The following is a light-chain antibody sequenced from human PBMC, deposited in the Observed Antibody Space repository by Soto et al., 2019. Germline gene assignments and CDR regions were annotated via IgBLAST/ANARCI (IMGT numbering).Light chain of an antibody. J-gene: IGKJ5*01. CDR1: QSVSSY. CDR3: QQRSNWPPIT. V-gene: IGKV3-11*01. CDR2: DAS. Sequence: EIVLTQSSGTLSLSPGERATLSCRASQSVSSYLAWYQQKPGQAPRLLIYDASNRATGIPARFSGGGSGTDFTLTIDNLEPEDFAIYYCQQRSNWPPITFGQGTRLEIK.